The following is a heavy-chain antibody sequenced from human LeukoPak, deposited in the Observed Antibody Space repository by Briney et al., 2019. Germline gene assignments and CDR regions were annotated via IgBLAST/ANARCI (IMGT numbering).Heavy chain of an antibody. CDR2: IYHSGST. CDR1: GYSISSGYY. D-gene: IGHD5-18*01. Sequence: SETLSLTCTVSGYSISSGYYWGWIRQPPGKGLEWIGSIYHSGSTYYNPSLKSRVTISVDTSKNQFSLKLSSVTAADTAVYYCAREKYSYGLIDYWGQGTLVTVSS. CDR3: AREKYSYGLIDY. V-gene: IGHV4-38-2*02. J-gene: IGHJ4*02.